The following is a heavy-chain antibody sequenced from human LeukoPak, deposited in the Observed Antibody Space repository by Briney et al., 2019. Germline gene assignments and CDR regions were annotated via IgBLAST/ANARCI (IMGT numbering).Heavy chain of an antibody. D-gene: IGHD6-19*01. CDR2: IYTSGST. J-gene: IGHJ4*02. CDR1: GGSISSYY. Sequence: SETLSLTCTVSGGSISSYYWSWIRQPAGKGLEWIGRIYTSGSTNYNPSPKSRVTMSVDTSKNQFSLKLSSVTAADTAVYYCARDLSSGWAFDYWGQGTLVTVSS. V-gene: IGHV4-4*07. CDR3: ARDLSSGWAFDY.